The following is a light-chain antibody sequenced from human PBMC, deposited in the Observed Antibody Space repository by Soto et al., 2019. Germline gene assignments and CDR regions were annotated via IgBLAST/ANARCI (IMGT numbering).Light chain of an antibody. CDR3: QVWDSSSDHHYV. J-gene: IGLJ1*01. V-gene: IGLV3-21*04. CDR2: YDS. Sequence: SYELTQPPSVSVAPGKTARITCGGNNIGSKSVHWYQQKPDQAPVLVIYYDSDRPSGIPERFSGSNSGNTATLTISRVEAGDEADYYCQVWDSSSDHHYVFGTGTKLTVL. CDR1: NIGSKS.